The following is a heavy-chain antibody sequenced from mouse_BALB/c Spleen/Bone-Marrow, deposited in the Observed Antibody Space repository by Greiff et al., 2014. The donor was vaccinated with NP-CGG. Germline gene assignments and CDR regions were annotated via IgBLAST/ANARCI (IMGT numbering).Heavy chain of an antibody. CDR1: GYTFTSYY. V-gene: IGHV1S81*02. CDR2: INPSNGGT. Sequence: VQLQQSGAELVKPGASVKLSCKASGYTFTSYYMYWVKQRPGQGLEWIGEINPSNGGTNFNEKFKSKATLTVDTSSSTAYMQLSSLTSEDSAVYYCTRWYYGNSFDYWGQGTTLTVSS. D-gene: IGHD2-1*01. CDR3: TRWYYGNSFDY. J-gene: IGHJ2*01.